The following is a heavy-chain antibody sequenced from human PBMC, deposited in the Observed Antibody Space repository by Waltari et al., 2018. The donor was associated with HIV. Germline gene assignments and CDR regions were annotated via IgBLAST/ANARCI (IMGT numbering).Heavy chain of an antibody. Sequence: GYSFTNYGISWVRQAPGQGLEWMGWISAYTGNTNYAQNLQGRVTMTTDTSTSTAYMELKSLRSDDTAVYYCARDLPYSSSWFSYWGQGTLVTVSS. CDR1: GYSFTNYG. CDR3: ARDLPYSSSWFSY. J-gene: IGHJ4*02. CDR2: ISAYTGNT. V-gene: IGHV1-18*01. D-gene: IGHD6-13*01.